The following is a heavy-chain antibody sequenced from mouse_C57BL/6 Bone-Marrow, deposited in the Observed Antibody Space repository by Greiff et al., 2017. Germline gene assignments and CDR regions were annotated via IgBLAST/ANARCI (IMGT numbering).Heavy chain of an antibody. Sequence: LQESGAELARPGASVKMSCKASGYTFTSYTMHWVKQRPGQGLEWIGYINPSSGYTKYNQKFKDKATLTADKSSSTAYMQLSSLTSEDSAVYYCARRGITTNYFDYWGQGTTLTVSS. CDR1: GYTFTSYT. CDR2: INPSSGYT. CDR3: ARRGITTNYFDY. J-gene: IGHJ2*01. D-gene: IGHD1-1*01. V-gene: IGHV1-4*01.